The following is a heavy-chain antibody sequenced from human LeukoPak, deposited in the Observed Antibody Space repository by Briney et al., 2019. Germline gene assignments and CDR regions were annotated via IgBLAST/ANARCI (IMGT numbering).Heavy chain of an antibody. D-gene: IGHD3-3*01. V-gene: IGHV3-33*01. CDR1: GFTFSSYG. J-gene: IGHJ4*02. CDR2: IWYDGSNK. Sequence: GGSLRLSCAASGFTFSSYGMHWVRQAPGKGLEWVAVIWYDGSNKYYADSVKGRFTISRDNSKNTLYLQMNSLRAEDTAVYYCARDHDFWSAPALDYWGQGTLVTVSS. CDR3: ARDHDFWSAPALDY.